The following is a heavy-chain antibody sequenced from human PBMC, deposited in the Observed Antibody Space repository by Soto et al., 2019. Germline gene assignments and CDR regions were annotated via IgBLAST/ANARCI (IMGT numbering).Heavy chain of an antibody. CDR1: GFTFSNAW. D-gene: IGHD2-15*01. Sequence: VGSLRLSCAASGFTFSNAWMSWVRQAPGKGLEWVGRIKSKTDGGTTDYAAPVKGRFTISRDDSRNTLYLQMNSLKTEDTAVYYWTTDQVVVSYGMAVWGQRNTVTV. CDR3: TTDQVVVSYGMAV. J-gene: IGHJ6*02. V-gene: IGHV3-15*01. CDR2: IKSKTDGGTT.